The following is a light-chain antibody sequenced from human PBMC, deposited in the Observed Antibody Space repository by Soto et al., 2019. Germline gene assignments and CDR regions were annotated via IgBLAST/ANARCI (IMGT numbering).Light chain of an antibody. J-gene: IGKJ1*01. CDR2: ETS. Sequence: EIVLTQSPATLSLSPGERATLSCRASKSFTRSYLAWYQQRPGQAPRLLIYETSTRAAGIPDRFSGSGSGTEFTLTISGLQSDDFAVYYCQQFNNWPPWTFGQGTKVDIK. CDR1: KSFTRSY. V-gene: IGKV3-15*01. CDR3: QQFNNWPPWT.